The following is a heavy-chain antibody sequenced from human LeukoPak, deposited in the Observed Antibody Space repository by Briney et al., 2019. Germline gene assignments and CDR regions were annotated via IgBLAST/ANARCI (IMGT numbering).Heavy chain of an antibody. J-gene: IGHJ4*02. CDR2: ISDSGSDT. CDR3: AKRVPYSSSSVYFDY. D-gene: IGHD6-6*01. V-gene: IGHV3-23*01. Sequence: GGSLRLSCAASGFSFSNYAMSWVRQAPGKGLEWVSAISDSGSDTYYADSVKGRFTISKDNSKNTLYLRMNSLRADDTAVYYCAKRVPYSSSSVYFDYWGQGTLVTVSS. CDR1: GFSFSNYA.